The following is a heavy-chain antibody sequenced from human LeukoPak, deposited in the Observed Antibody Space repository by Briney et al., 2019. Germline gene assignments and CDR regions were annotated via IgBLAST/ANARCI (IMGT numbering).Heavy chain of an antibody. D-gene: IGHD1-1*01. Sequence: ASVKVSCKGSGYTFIGNNIHWVGQAPRQGLEWMGWINPNSGATNYAQNFQGRVTMTRDTSISTAYMELSSLRSDDTAVYYCARGVLETTYYWGQGTLVTVSS. V-gene: IGHV1-2*02. J-gene: IGHJ4*02. CDR2: INPNSGAT. CDR1: GYTFIGNN. CDR3: ARGVLETTYY.